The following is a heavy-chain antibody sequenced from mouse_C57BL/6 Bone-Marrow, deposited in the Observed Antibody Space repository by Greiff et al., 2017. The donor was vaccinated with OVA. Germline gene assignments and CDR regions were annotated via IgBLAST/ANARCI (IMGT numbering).Heavy chain of an antibody. CDR2: ISSGGSYT. V-gene: IGHV5-6*01. Sequence: EVKLVESGGDLVKPGGSLKLSCAASGFTFSSYGMSWVRQTPDKRLEWVATISSGGSYTYYPDSVKGRFTISRDNAKNTLYLQMSSLKSEDTAMYYCAREDAHFDYWGQGTTLTVSS. CDR3: AREDAHFDY. CDR1: GFTFSSYG. J-gene: IGHJ2*01.